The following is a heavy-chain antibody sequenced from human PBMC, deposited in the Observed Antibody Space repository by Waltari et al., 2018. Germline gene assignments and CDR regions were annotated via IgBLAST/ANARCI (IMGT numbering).Heavy chain of an antibody. Sequence: QVQLQQSGPGLVKPSQTLSLTCAISGDSVSSNSAAWNWIRQSPSRGLEWLGRTYYSSKWYNDYAVSVKSRITINPDTSKNQFSLQLNSVTPEDTAVYYCARDEGIAAALIGRGYYGMDVWGQGTTVTVSS. V-gene: IGHV6-1*01. D-gene: IGHD6-13*01. CDR2: TYYSSKWYN. J-gene: IGHJ6*02. CDR1: GDSVSSNSAA. CDR3: ARDEGIAAALIGRGYYGMDV.